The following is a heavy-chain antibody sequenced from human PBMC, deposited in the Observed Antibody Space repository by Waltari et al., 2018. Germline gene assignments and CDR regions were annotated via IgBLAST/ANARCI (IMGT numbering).Heavy chain of an antibody. Sequence: EVQLLESGGGLVQPGGSLRLSCAASGFHFSSYAMSWVRQAPGKGLEWVSAISGSGGSTYYADSVKGRFTISRDNSKNTLYLQMNSLRAEDTAVYYCAKRDYYDSSGYDYWGQGTLVTVSS. CDR2: ISGSGGST. CDR1: GFHFSSYA. V-gene: IGHV3-23*01. CDR3: AKRDYYDSSGYDY. J-gene: IGHJ4*02. D-gene: IGHD3-22*01.